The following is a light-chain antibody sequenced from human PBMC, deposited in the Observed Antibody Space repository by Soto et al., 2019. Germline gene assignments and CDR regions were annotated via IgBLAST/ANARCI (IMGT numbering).Light chain of an antibody. CDR1: QSVSSY. CDR3: QQRSNWPPSLT. Sequence: EIVLTQSPATLSLSPGERATLSCRASQSVSSYLAWYQQKPGQAPRLLIYDASNRATGIPARFSGSGSGTDFTLTISSLEPEDLAVYYCQQRSNWPPSLTFGGGNKVEIK. V-gene: IGKV3-11*01. CDR2: DAS. J-gene: IGKJ4*01.